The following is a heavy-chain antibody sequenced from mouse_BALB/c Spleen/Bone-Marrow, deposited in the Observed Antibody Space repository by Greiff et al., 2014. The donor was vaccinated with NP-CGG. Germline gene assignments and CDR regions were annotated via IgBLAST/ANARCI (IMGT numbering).Heavy chain of an antibody. CDR3: ARRLLYYFDY. D-gene: IGHD1-2*01. V-gene: IGHV1-9*01. J-gene: IGHJ2*01. Sequence: LQESGAELMKPGASVKISCKATGYTFSSHWIEWVKQRPGHGLEWIGEILPGSGNTNYNENFKGKATFTADTSSNTAYMQLSSLTSEDSAVYYCARRLLYYFDYWGQGTTLTVSS. CDR2: ILPGSGNT. CDR1: GYTFSSHW.